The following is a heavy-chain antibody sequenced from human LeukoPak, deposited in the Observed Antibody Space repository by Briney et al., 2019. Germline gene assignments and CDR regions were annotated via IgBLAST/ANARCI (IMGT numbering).Heavy chain of an antibody. J-gene: IGHJ4*02. Sequence: GGSLRLSCAASGFTFSSYAMSWVRQAPGKGLEWVSAISGSGGSTYYADSVKGRFTISRDNSKNRLYLQMNSLSAEDTAVYYCANSDFWSGYDARLSYYFDYWGQGTLVTVSS. D-gene: IGHD3-3*01. CDR2: ISGSGGST. CDR3: ANSDFWSGYDARLSYYFDY. V-gene: IGHV3-23*01. CDR1: GFTFSSYA.